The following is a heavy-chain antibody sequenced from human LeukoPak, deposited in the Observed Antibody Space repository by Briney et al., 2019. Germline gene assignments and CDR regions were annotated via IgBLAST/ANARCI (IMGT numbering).Heavy chain of an antibody. D-gene: IGHD3-10*01. V-gene: IGHV3-9*01. CDR2: ISWNSGSI. CDR1: GFTFDDYA. J-gene: IGHJ4*02. Sequence: GGSLRLSCAASGFTFDDYAMHWVRQASGKGLEWVSGISWNSGSIGYADSVKGRFTISRDNAKNSLYLQMNSLRAEDTAVYYCARDYYGSGYSFDYWGQGTLVTVSS. CDR3: ARDYYGSGYSFDY.